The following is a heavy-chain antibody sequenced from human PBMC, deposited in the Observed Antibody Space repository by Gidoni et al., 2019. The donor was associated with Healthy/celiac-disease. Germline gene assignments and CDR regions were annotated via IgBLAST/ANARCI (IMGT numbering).Heavy chain of an antibody. D-gene: IGHD3-10*01. Sequence: EVQLVESGGGLIQPGGSLRLSCAASGFTVSSNYMSWVRQAPGKGLEWVSVIYSGGSTYYADSVKGRFTISRDNSKNTLYLQMNSLRAEDTAVYYCARAHLLWFGTPLGYWGQGTLVTVSS. V-gene: IGHV3-53*01. CDR3: ARAHLLWFGTPLGY. CDR2: IYSGGST. J-gene: IGHJ4*02. CDR1: GFTVSSNY.